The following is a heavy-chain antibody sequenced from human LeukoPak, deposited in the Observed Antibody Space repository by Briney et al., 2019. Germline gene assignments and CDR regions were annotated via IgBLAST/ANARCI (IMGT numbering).Heavy chain of an antibody. V-gene: IGHV3-21*01. CDR2: ISSSSSYI. Sequence: GGSLRLSCAASGFTFSSYSMNWVRQAPGKGLEWVSSISSSSSYIYYADSVKGRFTTSRDNAKNSLYLQMNSLRAEDTAVYYCARATEYGDYGVFVYWGQGTLVTVSS. CDR3: ARATEYGDYGVFVY. D-gene: IGHD4-17*01. CDR1: GFTFSSYS. J-gene: IGHJ4*02.